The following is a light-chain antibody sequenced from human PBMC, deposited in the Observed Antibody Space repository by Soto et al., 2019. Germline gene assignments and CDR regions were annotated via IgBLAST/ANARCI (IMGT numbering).Light chain of an antibody. CDR3: ISYTSSSTSYV. CDR2: EVS. CDR1: SSDVGGYNY. Sequence: SALTQPASVSGSPGQSITISCTGTSSDVGGYNYVAWYQQHPGKVPRLMIYEVSNRPSGVSNRFSGSKSGSTASLTISGLQAEDEADYYCISYTSSSTSYVFGTGTRSPS. V-gene: IGLV2-14*01. J-gene: IGLJ1*01.